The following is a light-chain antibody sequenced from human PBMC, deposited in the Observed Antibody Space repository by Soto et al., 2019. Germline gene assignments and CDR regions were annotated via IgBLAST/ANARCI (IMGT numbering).Light chain of an antibody. V-gene: IGKV1-33*01. Sequence: DIQMTQSPSSLSASEGDRVTITCQSSHDVSRNLNWFQQKPGEAPQLLIYDVSNLERGVPSRFSGSGSGTDFTLTISSLQPEDVATYYCQQYNSMLSFGGGTEVEIK. CDR1: HDVSRN. CDR3: QQYNSMLS. CDR2: DVS. J-gene: IGKJ4*01.